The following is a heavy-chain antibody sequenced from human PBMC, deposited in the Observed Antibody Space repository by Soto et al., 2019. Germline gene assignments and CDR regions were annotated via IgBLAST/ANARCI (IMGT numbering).Heavy chain of an antibody. CDR3: AKLTRDSTSSWLFDY. CDR2: IKSKTDGGDT. J-gene: IGHJ4*02. CDR1: GFTFSNAW. V-gene: IGHV3-15*01. Sequence: GGSLILSCAASGFTFSNAWMSWVRQAPGKGLEWVGRIKSKTDGGDTYYADSVKGRFTISRDNSKNTVYLQMNSLRAEDTAVHYCAKLTRDSTSSWLFDYWGQGTLVTVSS. D-gene: IGHD6-6*01.